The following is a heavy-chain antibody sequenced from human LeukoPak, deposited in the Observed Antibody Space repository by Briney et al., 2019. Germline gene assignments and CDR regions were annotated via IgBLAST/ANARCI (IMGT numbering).Heavy chain of an antibody. CDR1: GYTFTGYY. Sequence: ASVTVSCKASGYTFTGYYMHWVRQAPGQGLEWMGWINPNSGGTNYAQKFQGRVTMTRDTSISTAYMELSRLRSDDTAVYYCAREGYTAMAMNWFDPWGQGTLVTVSS. D-gene: IGHD5-18*01. V-gene: IGHV1-2*02. J-gene: IGHJ5*02. CDR3: AREGYTAMAMNWFDP. CDR2: INPNSGGT.